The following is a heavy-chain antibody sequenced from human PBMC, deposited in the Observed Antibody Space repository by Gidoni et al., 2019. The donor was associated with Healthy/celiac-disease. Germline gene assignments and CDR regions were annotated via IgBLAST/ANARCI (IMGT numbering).Heavy chain of an antibody. CDR2: ISYDGSNK. Sequence: QVQLVESGGGVVQPGRSLRLSCAASGFTFSSYGMHWVRQAPGKGLEWVAVISYDGSNKYYADSVKGRFTISRDNSKNTLYLQMNSLRAEDTAVYYCAKEGVGSWYNPPDYWGQGTLVTVSS. CDR3: AKEGVGSWYNPPDY. CDR1: GFTFSSYG. D-gene: IGHD6-13*01. V-gene: IGHV3-30*18. J-gene: IGHJ4*02.